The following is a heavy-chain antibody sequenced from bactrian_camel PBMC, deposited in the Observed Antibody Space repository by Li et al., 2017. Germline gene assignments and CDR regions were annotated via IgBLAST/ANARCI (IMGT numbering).Heavy chain of an antibody. V-gene: IGHV3S53*01. D-gene: IGHD6*01. CDR3: ATVSFGTCTVVAGVNDFGS. Sequence: HVQLVESGGGSVQAGGSLTLSCAASNTASFNLMGWFRQAPGKEREGIAAIYRSGMSYYPDSVKGRFTISQDNAKNTLYLQMGWLKPDDTAMYYCATVSFGTCTVVAGVNDFGSWGRGTQVTVS. J-gene: IGHJ6*01. CDR2: IYRSGMS. CDR1: NTASFNL.